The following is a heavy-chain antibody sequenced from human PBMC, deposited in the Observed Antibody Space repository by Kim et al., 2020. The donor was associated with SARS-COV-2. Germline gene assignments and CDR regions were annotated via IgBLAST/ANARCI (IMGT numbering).Heavy chain of an antibody. V-gene: IGHV3-30*01. CDR3: AGGLAAADNYYYYGMDV. J-gene: IGHJ6*02. Sequence: GKGRLTISRDNSKNTLYLQMNSLRAEDTAVYYCAGGLAAADNYYYYGMDVWGQGTTVTVSS. D-gene: IGHD6-13*01.